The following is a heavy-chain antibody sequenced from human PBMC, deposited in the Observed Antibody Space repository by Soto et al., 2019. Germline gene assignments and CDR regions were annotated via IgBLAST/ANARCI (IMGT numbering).Heavy chain of an antibody. V-gene: IGHV3-64D*06. Sequence: GGSLRLSCSASGFTFSSYAMHRVRQAPGKGLEYVSAISSNGGSTYYADSVKGRFTISRDNSKNTLYLQMSSLRAEDTAVYYCVKDGYLGDFDYWGQGTLVTVSS. CDR1: GFTFSSYA. CDR3: VKDGYLGDFDY. D-gene: IGHD5-12*01. J-gene: IGHJ4*02. CDR2: ISSNGGST.